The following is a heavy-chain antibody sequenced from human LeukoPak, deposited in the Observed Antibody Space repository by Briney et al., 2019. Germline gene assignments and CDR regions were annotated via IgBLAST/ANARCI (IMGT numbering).Heavy chain of an antibody. J-gene: IGHJ4*02. Sequence: SETLSLTXTVSGGSISSYYWSWLRQPAGKGLEWIGRIYTSGSTNYNPSLKSRVTMSVDTSKNQFSLKLSSVTAADTAVYYCASLSTTGNSGPDYWGQGTLVTVSS. CDR2: IYTSGST. CDR3: ASLSTTGNSGPDY. D-gene: IGHD4-23*01. CDR1: GGSISSYY. V-gene: IGHV4-4*07.